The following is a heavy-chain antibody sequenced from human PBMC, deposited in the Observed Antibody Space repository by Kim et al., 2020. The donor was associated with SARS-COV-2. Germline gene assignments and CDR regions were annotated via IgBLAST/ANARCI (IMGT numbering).Heavy chain of an antibody. J-gene: IGHJ6*02. D-gene: IGHD3-16*01. CDR1: GFTFSSYW. CDR3: ARGGHYSGMDV. Sequence: GGSLRLSCAASGFTFSSYWMHWVRQAPGKGLVWVSRINTDGSDTNYADSVNGLFTISRDNAKNTLYLQMNSLRADDTAVYYCARGGHYSGMDVWGQGTTV. CDR2: INTDGSDT. V-gene: IGHV3-74*01.